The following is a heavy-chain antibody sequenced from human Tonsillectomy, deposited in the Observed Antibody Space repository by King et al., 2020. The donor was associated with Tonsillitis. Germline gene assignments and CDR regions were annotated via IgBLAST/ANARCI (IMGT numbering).Heavy chain of an antibody. CDR3: ARDGCINY. CDR2: IYHSGST. D-gene: IGHD6-19*01. V-gene: IGHV4-38-2*02. Sequence: VQLQESGPGLVKPSETLSLTCTVSGYSISSGYYWGWIRQPPGKGLEWIGSIYHSGSTYYNPPLKSRFTIPVDTSKNQFSLKLSSVTAADTAVYYCARDGCINYWGQGTLVTVSS. CDR1: GYSISSGYY. J-gene: IGHJ4*02.